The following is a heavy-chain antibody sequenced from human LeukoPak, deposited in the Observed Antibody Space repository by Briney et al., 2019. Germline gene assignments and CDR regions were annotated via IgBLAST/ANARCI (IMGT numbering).Heavy chain of an antibody. J-gene: IGHJ4*02. V-gene: IGHV3-74*01. D-gene: IGHD3-22*01. CDR2: INSDGSST. CDR1: GFTFSSYW. CDR3: ARGAYYYDSSGYYLYY. Sequence: GGSLRLSCVASGFTFSSYWMRWVRHAPGKGLVWVSRINSDGSSTSYADSVKGRFTISRDNAKNTLYLQMNSLRAEDTAVYYCARGAYYYDSSGYYLYYWGQGTLVTVSS.